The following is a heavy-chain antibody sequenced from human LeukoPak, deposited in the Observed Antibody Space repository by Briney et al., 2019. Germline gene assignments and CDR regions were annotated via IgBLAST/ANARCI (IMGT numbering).Heavy chain of an antibody. CDR1: GFTFSSYG. D-gene: IGHD1-26*01. V-gene: IGHV3-30*03. CDR3: ARDLLGWELHYFDY. CDR2: ISYDGSHK. Sequence: GGSLRLSCAASGFTFSSYGMHWVRQAPGKGLEWVAVISYDGSHKYYADSVKGRFTISRDNSKNTLYLQMNSLRAEDTAVHYCARDLLGWELHYFDYWGQGTLVTVSS. J-gene: IGHJ4*02.